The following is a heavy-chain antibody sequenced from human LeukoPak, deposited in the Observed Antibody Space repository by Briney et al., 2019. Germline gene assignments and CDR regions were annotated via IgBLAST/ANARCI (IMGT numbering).Heavy chain of an antibody. CDR1: GGSISSYY. CDR2: IYTSGST. Sequence: SETLSLACTVSGGSISSYYWSWIRPPAGKGLEWIGRIYTSGSTNYNPSLKSRVTMSVDTSKNQFSLKLSSVTAADTAVYYCARGNIMITFGGVITLFDYWGQGTLVTVSS. J-gene: IGHJ4*02. CDR3: ARGNIMITFGGVITLFDY. D-gene: IGHD3-16*02. V-gene: IGHV4-4*07.